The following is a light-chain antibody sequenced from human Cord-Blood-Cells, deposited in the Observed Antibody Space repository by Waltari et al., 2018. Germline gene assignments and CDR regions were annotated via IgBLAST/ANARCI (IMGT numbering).Light chain of an antibody. V-gene: IGKV1-39*01. CDR1: QSISSY. CDR2: AAS. Sequence: DIQMTQSPSSLSASVGDRVPITCRASQSISSYLNWYQQKPGNAPKLRIYAASSLQSGVPSRFSGSGSGTDFTLTISSLQPEDFATYYCQQSYSTPYTFGQGTKLEIK. CDR3: QQSYSTPYT. J-gene: IGKJ2*01.